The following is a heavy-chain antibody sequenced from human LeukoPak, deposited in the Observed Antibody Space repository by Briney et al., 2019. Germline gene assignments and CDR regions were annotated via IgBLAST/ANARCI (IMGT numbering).Heavy chain of an antibody. CDR1: GFTFNNNA. CDR2: INGGGGAT. CDR3: ARCTASCYANAFDV. D-gene: IGHD2-2*01. J-gene: IGHJ3*01. V-gene: IGHV3-23*01. Sequence: PGGSLRLSCATSGFTFNNNAMSWVRQAPGKGLEWASAINGGGGATEYADSVKGRFTISRDNSKNTLYLQMNSLRPDDTAVYYCARCTASCYANAFDVWGQGTLLTVSS.